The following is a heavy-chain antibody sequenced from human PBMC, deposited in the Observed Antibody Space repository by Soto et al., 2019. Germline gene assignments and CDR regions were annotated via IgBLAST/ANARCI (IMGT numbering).Heavy chain of an antibody. Sequence: QVQLVQSGAEVRKPGASVKVSCRPSGYTFNTYYLHWLRQAPGQALEWMGVIHPSGGGTTYAQKILGKVSVPRDTYTTTVTLEFIGLRSDDPAMYYCARGGLIALVTAILDNWGQGTLVTVSS. CDR1: GYTFNTYY. J-gene: IGHJ4*02. D-gene: IGHD2-21*02. CDR3: ARGGLIALVTAILDN. CDR2: IHPSGGGT. V-gene: IGHV1-46*02.